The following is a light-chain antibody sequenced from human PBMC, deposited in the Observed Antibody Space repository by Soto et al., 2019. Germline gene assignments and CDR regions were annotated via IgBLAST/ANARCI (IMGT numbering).Light chain of an antibody. J-gene: IGLJ1*01. CDR3: SLYTSENAYV. CDR2: EVS. V-gene: IGLV2-18*01. CDR1: STDFVSYNR. Sequence: QSVLTQPRSVSGSPGQSVTISCTGTSTDFVSYNRVSWYQQPPGTAPKLMIYEVSKRPSGVPDRFSGSKSGNTASLTISGLQAADEADYYCSLYTSENAYVFGTGTKV.